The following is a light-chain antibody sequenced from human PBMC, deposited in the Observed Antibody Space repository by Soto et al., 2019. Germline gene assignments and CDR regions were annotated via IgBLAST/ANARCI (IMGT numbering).Light chain of an antibody. CDR3: QQYYSYPWT. Sequence: DIQMTQSPSTLSESVGDRVTITCRASQSINSWLAWYQQKPGKVPNLLIYKASALESGVPPRFSGGKSGTEFTLTISSLQPDDFATYYCQQYYSYPWTFGQGTKVEIK. CDR1: QSINSW. J-gene: IGKJ1*01. CDR2: KAS. V-gene: IGKV1-5*03.